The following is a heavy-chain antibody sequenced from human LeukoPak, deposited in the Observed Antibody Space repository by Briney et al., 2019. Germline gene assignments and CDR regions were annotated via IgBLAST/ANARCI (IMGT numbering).Heavy chain of an antibody. CDR2: IKFDGSLA. Sequence: GGSLRLSCGASGLTFNTYWIHWVRQAPGKGLVWVSQIKFDGSLASYADSVKGRFTISRDNTKNTLYLQMNSPRSEDTGVYYCVTGHYDSRMYFDLWGRGTLVIVSS. CDR1: GLTFNTYW. V-gene: IGHV3-74*01. J-gene: IGHJ2*01. D-gene: IGHD3-16*01. CDR3: VTGHYDSRMYFDL.